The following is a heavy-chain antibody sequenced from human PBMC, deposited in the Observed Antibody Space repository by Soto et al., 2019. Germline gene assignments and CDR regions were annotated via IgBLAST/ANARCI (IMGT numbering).Heavy chain of an antibody. CDR2: ISAYNGNT. CDR1: GYTFTSYG. J-gene: IGHJ3*02. Sequence: GASVKVSCKASGYTFTSYGISWVRQAPGQGLEWMGWISAYNGNTNYAQKLQGRVTMTTDTSTSTAYMELRSLRSDDTAVYYCARDLTDYSNYGDAFDIWGQGTMVTVSS. V-gene: IGHV1-18*01. CDR3: ARDLTDYSNYGDAFDI. D-gene: IGHD4-4*01.